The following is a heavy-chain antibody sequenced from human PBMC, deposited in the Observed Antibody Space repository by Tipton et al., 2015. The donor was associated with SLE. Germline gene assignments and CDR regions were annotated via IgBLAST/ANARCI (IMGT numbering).Heavy chain of an antibody. Sequence: QVQLVQSGAEVKKPGASVKVSCKASGYTFTSYGISWVRQAPGQGLEWMGWISAYNGNTNYAQKLQGRVTMTTDTSTSTAYMELRSLRSDDTAVYYCPRTEGITIFGVVEGWYFDLWGRGTLVTVSS. V-gene: IGHV1-18*01. CDR3: PRTEGITIFGVVEGWYFDL. CDR2: ISAYNGNT. CDR1: GYTFTSYG. D-gene: IGHD3-3*01. J-gene: IGHJ2*01.